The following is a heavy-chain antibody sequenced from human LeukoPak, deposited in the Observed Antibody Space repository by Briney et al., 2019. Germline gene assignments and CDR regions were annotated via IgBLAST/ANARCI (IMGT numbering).Heavy chain of an antibody. V-gene: IGHV3-23*01. CDR1: GFTFSSYA. Sequence: GGSLRLSCAASGFTFSSYAMSWVPQAPGKGLEWVSAISGSGGSTYYADSVKGRFTISRDNSKNTLYQQTKSRRAEGTPVYYCTNLTIFAVGRDGSPFDYWGQGTLVTVSS. D-gene: IGHD3-3*01. CDR2: ISGSGGST. J-gene: IGHJ4*02. CDR3: TNLTIFAVGRDGSPFDY.